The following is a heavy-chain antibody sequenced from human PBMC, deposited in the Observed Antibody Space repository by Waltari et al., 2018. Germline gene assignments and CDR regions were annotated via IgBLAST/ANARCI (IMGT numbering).Heavy chain of an antibody. CDR2: INHSGST. J-gene: IGHJ6*03. D-gene: IGHD3-16*02. CDR3: ARARGGYPYYYYYYMDV. CDR1: GGSFSGYY. Sequence: QVQLQQWGAGLLKPSETLSLTCAVYGGSFSGYYWSWHRQPPGKGLEWIGEINHSGSTNYNPSLKSRVTILVDTSKNQFSLKLSSVTAADTAVYYCARARGGYPYYYYYYMDVWGKGTTVTISS. V-gene: IGHV4-34*01.